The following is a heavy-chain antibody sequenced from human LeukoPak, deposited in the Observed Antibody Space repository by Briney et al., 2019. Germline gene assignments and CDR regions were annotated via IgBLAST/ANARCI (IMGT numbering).Heavy chain of an antibody. CDR2: ISGSGGST. D-gene: IGHD3-10*01. CDR3: AKDCYYGSGSLYYFDY. Sequence: GRSLRLSCAASGFTFSSYAMSWVRQAPGKGLEWVSAISGSGGSTYYADSVKGRFTISRDNSKNTLYLQMNSLRAEDTAVYYCAKDCYYGSGSLYYFDYWGQGTLVTVSS. V-gene: IGHV3-23*01. J-gene: IGHJ4*02. CDR1: GFTFSSYA.